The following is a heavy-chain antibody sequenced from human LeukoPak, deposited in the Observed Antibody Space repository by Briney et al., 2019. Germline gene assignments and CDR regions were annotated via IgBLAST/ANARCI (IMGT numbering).Heavy chain of an antibody. V-gene: IGHV3-21*01. J-gene: IGHJ4*02. D-gene: IGHD3-22*01. CDR1: GFTFSSYN. CDR3: ARAGGYSDSYDY. Sequence: GGSLRLSCAASGFTFSSYNMNWVRQAPGKGLEWVSSISGSSSYIYYADSVKGRFTISRDNAKYSLCLQMNSLRAEDTAIYYCARAGGYSDSYDYWGQGTLVTVSS. CDR2: ISGSSSYI.